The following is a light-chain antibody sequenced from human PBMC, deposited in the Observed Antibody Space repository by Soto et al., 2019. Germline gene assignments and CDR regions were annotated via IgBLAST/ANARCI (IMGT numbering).Light chain of an antibody. Sequence: QSALTQPRSVSGSPGQSVTISCTGTSSDVGGYSYVSWYQQHPGKAPKVMIYEVSKRPSGVPDRFSGSKSGNTASLTISGLQADDEADYYCCSYVGSYTFVLGSGTKLTVL. CDR1: SSDVGGYSY. V-gene: IGLV2-11*01. CDR3: CSYVGSYTFV. CDR2: EVS. J-gene: IGLJ1*01.